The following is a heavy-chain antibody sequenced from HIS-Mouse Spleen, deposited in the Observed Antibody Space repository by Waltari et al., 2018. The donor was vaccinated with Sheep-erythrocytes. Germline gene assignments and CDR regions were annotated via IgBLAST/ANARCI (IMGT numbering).Heavy chain of an antibody. J-gene: IGHJ4*02. Sequence: EVQLVESGGGLVQPGRSLRLSCEASGFSFDDYAMHWVSGISWISVSIGYADSVKGRFTISKDNAKNSLYLQMNSLRAEDTALYYCAKDISRNIVVVPAAVGDYWGQGTLVTVSS. CDR3: AKDISRNIVVVPAAVGDY. V-gene: IGHV3-9*01. CDR1: GFSFDDYA. CDR2: ISWISVSI. D-gene: IGHD2-2*01.